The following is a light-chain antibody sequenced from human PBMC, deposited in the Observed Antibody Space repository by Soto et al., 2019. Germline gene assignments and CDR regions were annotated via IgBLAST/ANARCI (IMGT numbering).Light chain of an antibody. V-gene: IGLV2-14*01. CDR2: DVS. CDR3: SSYTSSSTLV. J-gene: IGLJ1*01. CDR1: SSDVGDYNY. Sequence: QSVLTQPASVSGSPGQSITISCTGTSSDVGDYNYVSWYQQHPGKAPKVMIYDVSNRSSGVSNRFSGSKSGNTASLTISGLQAEDEADYYCSSYTSSSTLVFGTGTKLTVL.